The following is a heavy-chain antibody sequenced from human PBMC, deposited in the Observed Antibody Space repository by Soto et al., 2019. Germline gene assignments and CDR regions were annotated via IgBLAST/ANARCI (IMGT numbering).Heavy chain of an antibody. V-gene: IGHV1-2*04. Sequence: GASVKVSCRASGYTFTGCYIHWVRQAPGQGLEWMGWINPNSGGTNYAQKFQGWVTMTRDTSISTAYMELSRLRSDDTAVYYWARDRKYGRAYYYGMDVWGQGTTVTFS. CDR3: ARDRKYGRAYYYGMDV. J-gene: IGHJ6*02. D-gene: IGHD6-6*01. CDR2: INPNSGGT. CDR1: GYTFTGCY.